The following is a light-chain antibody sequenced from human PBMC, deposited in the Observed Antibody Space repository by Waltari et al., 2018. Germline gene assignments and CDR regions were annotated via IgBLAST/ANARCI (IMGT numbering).Light chain of an antibody. Sequence: DIQLTQSPSSLSASIGAGVTITCRASHDVSKRLNWYQQKLGEAPKLLIYDVSHLERGVPSRFRGRGSGTDFTLTISSLEPEDVATYYCQQYESLIAFGQGTRL. CDR2: DVS. J-gene: IGKJ5*01. CDR1: HDVSKR. CDR3: QQYESLIA. V-gene: IGKV1-33*01.